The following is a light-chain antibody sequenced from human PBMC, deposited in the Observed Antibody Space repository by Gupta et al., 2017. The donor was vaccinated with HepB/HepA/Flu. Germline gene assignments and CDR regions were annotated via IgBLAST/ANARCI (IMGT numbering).Light chain of an antibody. Sequence: SYLLTQPPSVSVAAGRTPRITRGGNSIGSKSVHWYQQKPGQAPVLVVYDDSDRPSGIPERFSGSNSGNTATLTISRVEAGDEADYYCQVWDSSSDHPHVVFGGGTKLTVL. CDR2: DDS. CDR3: QVWDSSSDHPHVV. J-gene: IGLJ2*01. CDR1: SIGSKS. V-gene: IGLV3-21*03.